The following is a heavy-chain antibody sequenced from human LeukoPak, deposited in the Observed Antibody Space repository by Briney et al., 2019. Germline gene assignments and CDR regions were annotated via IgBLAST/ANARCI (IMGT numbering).Heavy chain of an antibody. CDR2: ISGSGGST. CDR3: AKDSCISGGSCYVSVGAFDI. D-gene: IGHD2-15*01. J-gene: IGHJ3*02. CDR1: GFTFSSYA. V-gene: IGHV3-23*01. Sequence: GGSLRLSCAASGFTFSSYAMSWVRQAPGKGLEWVSAISGSGGSTYYADSVKGRFTISRDNSKNTLYLQMNSLRAEDTAVYYCAKDSCISGGSCYVSVGAFDIWGQGTMVTVSS.